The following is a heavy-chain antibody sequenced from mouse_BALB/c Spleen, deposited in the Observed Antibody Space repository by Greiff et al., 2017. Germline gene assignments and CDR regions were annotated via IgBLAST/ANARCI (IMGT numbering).Heavy chain of an antibody. V-gene: IGHV1-54*01. D-gene: IGHD1-1*01. CDR1: GFAFTNYL. J-gene: IGHJ4*01. CDR2: INPGSGGT. Sequence: QVQLQQSGAELVRPGTSVKVSCKASGFAFTNYLIEWVKQRPGQGLVWIGVINPGSGGTNYNEKFKGKATLTAAKSSSTAYMQLSSLTSDDSAVYVCARGTTVVATGAMDYWGEGTSVTVSA. CDR3: ARGTTVVATGAMDY.